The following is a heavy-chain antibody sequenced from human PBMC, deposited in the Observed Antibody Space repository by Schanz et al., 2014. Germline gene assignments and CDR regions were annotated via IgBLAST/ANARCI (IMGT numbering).Heavy chain of an antibody. Sequence: VQLVESGGGVVQPGGSLRLSCAASGFTFSTYWMSWVRQSPGKGLEWVSAINTADTTYYADSVKGRFTVSRDNSKNTVYLHMNSLRDEDTAVYYCAKDMNREATAPESWGQGTLVVVSS. V-gene: IGHV3-23*04. CDR2: INTADTT. CDR3: AKDMNREATAPES. D-gene: IGHD5-12*01. CDR1: GFTFSTYW. J-gene: IGHJ5*02.